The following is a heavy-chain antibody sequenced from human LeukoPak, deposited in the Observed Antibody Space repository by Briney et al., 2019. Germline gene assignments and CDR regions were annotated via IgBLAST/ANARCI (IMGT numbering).Heavy chain of an antibody. V-gene: IGHV3-23*01. CDR3: AKGIYSSGWSYFDY. J-gene: IGHJ4*01. CDR1: GFSVSNYY. CDR2: LSGSGITT. D-gene: IGHD6-19*01. Sequence: GGSLRLSCAGSGFSVSNYYMSWVRQAPGKGLEWVSTLSGSGITTYYADSVKGRFTISRDNSKNTLYLQMNSLRAEDTAVYYCAKGIYSSGWSYFDYWGHGTLVTVSS.